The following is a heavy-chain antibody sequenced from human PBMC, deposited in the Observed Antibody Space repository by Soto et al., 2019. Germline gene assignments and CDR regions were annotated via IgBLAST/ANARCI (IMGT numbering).Heavy chain of an antibody. D-gene: IGHD1-1*01. V-gene: IGHV4-59*01. J-gene: IGHJ6*03. CDR3: VRVMGTQNRDYYYMDV. CDR2: IHYSGST. CDR1: GGSISSDY. Sequence: QVQLQEAGPGLVKPSETLSLSCTISGGSISSDYWTWIRQPPGKGLEWIGYIHYSGSTNYNPSLKSRVTISIDTSKNQFSLKLSSVTAADTAVYYFVRVMGTQNRDYYYMDVWGKGTAVTVSS.